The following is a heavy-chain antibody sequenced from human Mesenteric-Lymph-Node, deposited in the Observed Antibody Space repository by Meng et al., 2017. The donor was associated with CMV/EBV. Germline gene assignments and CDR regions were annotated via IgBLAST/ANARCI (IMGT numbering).Heavy chain of an antibody. CDR2: FYFSGST. CDR3: AREGDEHQNWFDP. CDR1: GDSISSRNYY. Sequence: TVSGDSISSRNYYWGWIRQPPGKGLEWIGSFYFSGSTYYNPSLKSRVSISVDTSKNQFSLKLDSVTAADTAVYYCAREGDEHQNWFDPWGQGTLVTVSS. V-gene: IGHV4-39*07. J-gene: IGHJ5*02.